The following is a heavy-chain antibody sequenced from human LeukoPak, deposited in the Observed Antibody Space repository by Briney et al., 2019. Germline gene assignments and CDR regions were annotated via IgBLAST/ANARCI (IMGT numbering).Heavy chain of an antibody. CDR1: GGSISSSSYY. V-gene: IGHV4-39*01. CDR2: IYYSGST. J-gene: IGHJ4*02. D-gene: IGHD3-22*01. Sequence: SETLPLTCTVSGGSISSSSYYWGWIRQPPGKGLEWIGSIYYSGSTYYNPSLKSRVTISVDTSKNQFSLKLSSVTAADTAVYYCALYYYDSSGYYAPFDYWGQGTLVTVSS. CDR3: ALYYYDSSGYYAPFDY.